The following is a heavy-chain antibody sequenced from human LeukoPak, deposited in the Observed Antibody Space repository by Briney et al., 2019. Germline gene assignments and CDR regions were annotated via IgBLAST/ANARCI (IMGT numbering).Heavy chain of an antibody. V-gene: IGHV1-69*13. J-gene: IGHJ4*02. D-gene: IGHD1-26*01. Sequence: ASVKVSCKASGGTFSSYAISWVRQAPGQGLEWMGGIIPIFGTANYAQKFQGRVTITADESTSTAYMELSSLGSEDTAVYYCARDKSVGATSFDYWGQGTLVTVSS. CDR3: ARDKSVGATSFDY. CDR1: GGTFSSYA. CDR2: IIPIFGTA.